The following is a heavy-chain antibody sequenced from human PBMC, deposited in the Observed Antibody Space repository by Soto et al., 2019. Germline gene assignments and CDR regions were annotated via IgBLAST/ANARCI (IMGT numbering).Heavy chain of an antibody. Sequence: SETLSLTCTVSGGSISSSSYYWGWIRQPPGKGLEWIGSIYYSGSTYYNPSLKSRVTISVDTSKNQFSLKLSSVTAADTAVYYCARHYYDSSGYWPYWGQGTLVTASS. D-gene: IGHD3-22*01. V-gene: IGHV4-39*01. CDR1: GGSISSSSYY. J-gene: IGHJ4*02. CDR2: IYYSGST. CDR3: ARHYYDSSGYWPY.